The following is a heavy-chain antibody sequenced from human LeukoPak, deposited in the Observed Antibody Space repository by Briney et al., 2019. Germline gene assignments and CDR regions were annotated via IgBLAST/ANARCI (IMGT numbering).Heavy chain of an antibody. CDR1: GGTFSSYV. V-gene: IGHV1-69*04. J-gene: IGHJ3*02. CDR2: IIPILGIA. Sequence: RASVKVSCKASGGTFSSYVISWVRQAPGQGLEWMGRIIPILGIANYAQKFQGRVTITADKSTSTAYMELSSLRSEDTAVYYCARVLPEWHAFDIWGQGTMVTVSS. CDR3: ARVLPEWHAFDI. D-gene: IGHD3-3*01.